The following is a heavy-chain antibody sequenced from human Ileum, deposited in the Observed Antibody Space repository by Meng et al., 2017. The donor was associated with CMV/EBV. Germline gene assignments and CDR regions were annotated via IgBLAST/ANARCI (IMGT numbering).Heavy chain of an antibody. Sequence: GESLKISCAASGFTFSSYGIHWVRQAPGKGLEWVALIRYDGSSQYYADSVKGRFAISRDNSKNTLYLQMNSLRAEDTAVYYCARLQQQTWAFGMDVWGQGTTVTVSS. CDR2: IRYDGSSQ. CDR1: GFTFSSYG. J-gene: IGHJ6*02. V-gene: IGHV3-30*02. CDR3: ARLQQQTWAFGMDV. D-gene: IGHD1/OR15-1a*01.